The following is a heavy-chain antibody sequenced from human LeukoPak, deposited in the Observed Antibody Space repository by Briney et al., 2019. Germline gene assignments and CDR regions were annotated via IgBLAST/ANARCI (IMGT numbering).Heavy chain of an antibody. Sequence: KASETLSLTCTVSGYSISTGYYWGWIRQPPGKGLEWIGSIYHSGSTNYNPSLKSRVTISVDTSKNQFSLKLSSVTAADTAVYYCARTRGTRKNMVRGVILDYWGQGTLVTVSS. D-gene: IGHD3-10*01. V-gene: IGHV4-38-2*02. CDR3: ARTRGTRKNMVRGVILDY. J-gene: IGHJ4*02. CDR1: GYSISTGYY. CDR2: IYHSGST.